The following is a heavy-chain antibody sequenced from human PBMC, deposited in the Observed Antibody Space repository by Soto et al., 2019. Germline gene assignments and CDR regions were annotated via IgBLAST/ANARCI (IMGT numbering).Heavy chain of an antibody. J-gene: IGHJ4*02. Sequence: GGSLRLSCAASGFTFSSYAMSWVRQAPGKGLEWVSAISGSGGSTYYADSVKGRFTISRDNSKNTLYLQMNSLRAEDTAVYYCAKSFDFWSGYVYYFDYWGQGTLVTVSS. D-gene: IGHD3-3*01. CDR2: ISGSGGST. CDR1: GFTFSSYA. V-gene: IGHV3-23*01. CDR3: AKSFDFWSGYVYYFDY.